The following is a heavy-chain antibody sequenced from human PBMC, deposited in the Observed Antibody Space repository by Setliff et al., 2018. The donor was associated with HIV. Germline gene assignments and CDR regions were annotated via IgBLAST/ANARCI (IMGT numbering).Heavy chain of an antibody. CDR1: GFTFSSYW. J-gene: IGHJ4*02. V-gene: IGHV3-74*01. CDR2: INTDGSST. CDR3: AKVMTLWFGASDS. Sequence: GGSLRLSCAASGFTFSSYWMHWVRQAPGKGLVWVSRINTDGSSTSYADSVKGRFTISRDNAKNTVYLQMHSLRAEDTALYYCAKVMTLWFGASDSWGQGTRVTVS. D-gene: IGHD3-10*01.